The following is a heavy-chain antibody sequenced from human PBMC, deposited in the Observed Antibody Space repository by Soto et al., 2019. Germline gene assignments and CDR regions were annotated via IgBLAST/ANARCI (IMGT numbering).Heavy chain of an antibody. CDR2: ISSSSNYI. J-gene: IGHJ4*02. CDR1: GFTFSSYS. Sequence: PGGSLRLSCAASGFTFSSYSMNWVRQAPGKGLEWVSSISSSSNYIYYADSVKGRFTISRDNAKNSLYLQMNSLRAEDTAVYYCARGAYGSSWYSDYWGQGTLVTVSS. V-gene: IGHV3-21*01. CDR3: ARGAYGSSWYSDY. D-gene: IGHD6-13*01.